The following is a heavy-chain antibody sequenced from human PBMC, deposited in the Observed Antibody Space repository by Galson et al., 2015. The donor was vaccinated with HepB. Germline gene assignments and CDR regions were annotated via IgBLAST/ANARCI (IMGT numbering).Heavy chain of an antibody. CDR1: GFTFSNSA. CDR2: ISGNGGNT. D-gene: IGHD2-2*01. V-gene: IGHV3-23*01. CDR3: AKEVTGFSSTWPVPYYYYAMDV. Sequence: SLRLSCAASGFTFSNSAMTWVRQAPGKGLEWVSSISGNGGNTYYADSVKGRFTISRDNSKNTMYLHMDTMRVGDTAVYYCAKEVTGFSSTWPVPYYYYAMDVWGRGTTVTVSS. J-gene: IGHJ6*02.